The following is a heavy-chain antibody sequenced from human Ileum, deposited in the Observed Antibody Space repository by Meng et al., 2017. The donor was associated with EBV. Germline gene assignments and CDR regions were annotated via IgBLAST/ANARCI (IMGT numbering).Heavy chain of an antibody. J-gene: IGHJ4*02. V-gene: IGHV4-34*01. CDR3: RNAFCSAAAGCSDY. CDR1: GRSFRSNY. Sequence: QGLLQQWGAGLLKPSETLSISSADYGRSFRSNYWIWIRQSPGKRLEWIGEINESGSTNYNPSLKSRVTILMDTSKNQFSLKLTSVTAADAAVYYCRNAFCSAAAGCSDYWGQGTLVTVSS. CDR2: INESGST. D-gene: IGHD3-3*01.